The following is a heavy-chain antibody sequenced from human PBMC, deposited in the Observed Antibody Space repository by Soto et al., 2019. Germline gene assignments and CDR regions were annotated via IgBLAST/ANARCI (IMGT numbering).Heavy chain of an antibody. CDR3: TTGMPRKPWYSDY. CDR2: IKSKTDGGTT. D-gene: IGHD2-2*01. Sequence: GGSLRLSCVASDFSFSNAWMNWLRQTPGKGLEWVGRIKSKTDGGTTDHAAPVKGRFTISRDDSKNTLYLQMNSLKTEDTAVYYCTTGMPRKPWYSDYWGKGTLVTVSS. V-gene: IGHV3-15*07. CDR1: DFSFSNAW. J-gene: IGHJ4*02.